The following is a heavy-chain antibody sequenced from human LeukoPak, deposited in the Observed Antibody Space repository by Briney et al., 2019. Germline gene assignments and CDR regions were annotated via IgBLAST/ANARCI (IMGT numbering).Heavy chain of an antibody. CDR2: IYYSGST. V-gene: IGHV4-39*07. CDR1: GGSISSSSYY. CDR3: ARNLWGYGSGNRDYYYYYYMDV. Sequence: SETLSLTCTVSGGSISSSSYYWGWIRQPPGKGLEWIGSIYYSGSTYYNPSLKSRVTISVDTSKNQFSLKLSSVTAADTAVYYCARNLWGYGSGNRDYYYYYYMDVWGKGTTVTISS. J-gene: IGHJ6*03. D-gene: IGHD3-10*01.